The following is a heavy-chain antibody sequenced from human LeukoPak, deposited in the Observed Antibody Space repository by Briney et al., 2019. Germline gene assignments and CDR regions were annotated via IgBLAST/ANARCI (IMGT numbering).Heavy chain of an antibody. Sequence: GGSLRLSCAASGFTFDDYAMHWVRQAPGKGLEWVSLISWDGGSTYYADSVKGRFTISRDNTKNTVYLQMNGLRAEDTAVYYCARGMFGGYCTDYWGQGTLVTVSS. J-gene: IGHJ4*02. V-gene: IGHV3-43D*03. CDR2: ISWDGGST. CDR3: ARGMFGGYCTDY. D-gene: IGHD3-3*01. CDR1: GFTFDDYA.